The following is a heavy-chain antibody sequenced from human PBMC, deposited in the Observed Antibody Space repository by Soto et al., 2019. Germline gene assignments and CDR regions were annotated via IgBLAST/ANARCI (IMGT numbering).Heavy chain of an antibody. CDR1: GFTFRNYA. D-gene: IGHD5-18*01. V-gene: IGHV3-23*01. CDR2: ISGSGDRT. CDR3: VKERSGHSYADS. Sequence: EVQLLESGVGLVQPGGSLRLSCAASGFTFRNYAMSWLRQPPGKGLEWVSAISGSGDRTYYADSVKGRFTISRDNSKNTLYLQMNSLRAEDSAVYYCVKERSGHSYADSWGQGTLVTVSS. J-gene: IGHJ4*02.